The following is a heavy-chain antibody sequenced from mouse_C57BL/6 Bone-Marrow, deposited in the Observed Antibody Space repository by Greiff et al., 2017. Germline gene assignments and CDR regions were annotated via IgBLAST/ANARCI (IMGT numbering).Heavy chain of an antibody. CDR2: IRLKSDNYAT. V-gene: IGHV6-3*01. CDR3: TRDYDGSSAWFAY. D-gene: IGHD1-1*01. Sequence: EVQLQESGGGLVQPGGSMKLSYVASGFTFSNYWMNWVRQSPEKGLEWVAQIRLKSDNYATHYAESVKGRFTISRDDSKSSVYLQMNNLRAEDTGIYYCTRDYDGSSAWFAYWAKGLWSLSLQ. CDR1: GFTFSNYW. J-gene: IGHJ3*01.